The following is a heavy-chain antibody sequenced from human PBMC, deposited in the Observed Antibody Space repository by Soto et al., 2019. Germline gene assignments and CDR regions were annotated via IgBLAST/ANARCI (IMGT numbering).Heavy chain of an antibody. Sequence: EVQLLESGGGLVQPGGSLRLSCAASGFTFSSYGMSWVRQAPGKGLEWVSAISGSGSGDSTYDADSVKGRFTISRDNSRNTLYLQMNSLRAEDTAVYYCAKRPGDSSSFDSWGQGTLVTVSS. CDR3: AKRPGDSSSFDS. D-gene: IGHD6-13*01. J-gene: IGHJ4*02. CDR1: GFTFSSYG. V-gene: IGHV3-23*01. CDR2: ISGSGSGDST.